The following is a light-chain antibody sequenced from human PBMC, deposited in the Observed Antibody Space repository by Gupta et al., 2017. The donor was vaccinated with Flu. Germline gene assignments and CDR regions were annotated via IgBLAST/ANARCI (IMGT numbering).Light chain of an antibody. CDR2: DAS. CDR1: QSVRSSY. J-gene: IGKJ2*01. CDR3: QQYCGSPNT. Sequence: ETVLTQSPATLSLSPGERATLSCGASQSVRSSYLAWYQQKPGLAPRLLIYDASIRATGVPDRFSGSGSGTXFTRTIXRLEPEDFAVYYCQQYCGSPNTFGXGTKMDIK. V-gene: IGKV3D-20*01.